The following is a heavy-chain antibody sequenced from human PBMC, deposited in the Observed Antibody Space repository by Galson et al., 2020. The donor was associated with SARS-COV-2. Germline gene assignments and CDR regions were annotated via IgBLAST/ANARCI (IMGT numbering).Heavy chain of an antibody. CDR1: GYTFTSYG. V-gene: IGHV1-18*01. CDR2: ISAYNGNT. CDR3: ALQYSTGWFSAFNG. J-gene: IGHJ3*01. D-gene: IGHD6-19*01. Sequence: ASVKVSCKASGYTFTSYGISWLRQAPGQGLEWLGWISAYNGNTNYPQNFQGRVTMTTDTSTSTAYMELMSLSSDDTAVYYCALQYSTGWFSAFNGWGQGTVVTVAA.